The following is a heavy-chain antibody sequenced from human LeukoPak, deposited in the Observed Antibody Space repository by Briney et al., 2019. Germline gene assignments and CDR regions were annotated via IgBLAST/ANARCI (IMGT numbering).Heavy chain of an antibody. V-gene: IGHV3-23*01. Sequence: GGSLRLSCVASGFTFSSYAMSWVRQAPGKGLEWVSVISGNGGSTYYAGSVKGRFTISRDNSKNTLYLQMNSLRAEDAAVYYCARDDFCGGNCYSGTLDHWGQGTLVTVSS. CDR2: ISGNGGST. D-gene: IGHD2-21*01. CDR1: GFTFSSYA. J-gene: IGHJ4*02. CDR3: ARDDFCGGNCYSGTLDH.